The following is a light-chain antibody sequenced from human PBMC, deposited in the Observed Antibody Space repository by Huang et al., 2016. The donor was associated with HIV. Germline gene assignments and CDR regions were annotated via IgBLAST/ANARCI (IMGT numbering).Light chain of an antibody. CDR2: GAS. J-gene: IGKJ3*01. V-gene: IGKV3-20*01. Sequence: EIVLTQSPGTLSLSPGERATRSCRASQSVTSNYLPWYLQKPGQAPTRLIYGASSRATDIPDRFSGSGSGTDFTLTISRLEPEDFAVYYCHQYGSPPFTFGPGTKVDIK. CDR3: HQYGSPPFT. CDR1: QSVTSNY.